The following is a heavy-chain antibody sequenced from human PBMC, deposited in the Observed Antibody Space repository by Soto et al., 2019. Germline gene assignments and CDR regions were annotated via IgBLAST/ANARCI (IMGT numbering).Heavy chain of an antibody. CDR1: GFTFRSYA. Sequence: GGSLRLSCGASGFTFRSYAMHWVRQTPGKGLEWVAVISYDGSNKHYADSVKGRFSISRDNSKNMLYLQMDSLSTEDTAVYYCVRSMIIVVRLIGLDYWGQGTLVTVSS. CDR3: VRSMIIVVRLIGLDY. CDR2: ISYDGSNK. D-gene: IGHD3-22*01. J-gene: IGHJ4*02. V-gene: IGHV3-30-3*01.